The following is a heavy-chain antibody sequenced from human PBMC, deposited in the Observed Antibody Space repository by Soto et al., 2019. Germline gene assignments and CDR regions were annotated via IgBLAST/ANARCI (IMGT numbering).Heavy chain of an antibody. CDR1: GYSFTSYW. V-gene: IGHV5-10-1*01. Sequence: GESLKISCKGSGYSFTSYWISWVRQMPGKGLEWMGRIDPSDSYTNYSPSFQGHVTISADKSISTAYLQWSSLKASDTAMYYCARFRWSSRGSGSLSCYYYGMDVWGQGTTVTVSS. J-gene: IGHJ6*02. D-gene: IGHD3-10*01. CDR2: IDPSDSYT. CDR3: ARFRWSSRGSGSLSCYYYGMDV.